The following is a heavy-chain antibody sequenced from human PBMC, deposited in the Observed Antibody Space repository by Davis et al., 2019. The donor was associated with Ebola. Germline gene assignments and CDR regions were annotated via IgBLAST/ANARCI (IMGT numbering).Heavy chain of an antibody. CDR1: GFTFSSYA. D-gene: IGHD6-19*01. Sequence: GESLKISCAASGFTFSSYAMSWVRQAPGKGLEWVSAISGSGGSTYYADSVKGRFTISRDNSKNTLYLQMNSLRAEDTAVYYCARGYSSGRVFDYWGQGTLVTVSS. J-gene: IGHJ4*02. V-gene: IGHV3-23*01. CDR2: ISGSGGST. CDR3: ARGYSSGRVFDY.